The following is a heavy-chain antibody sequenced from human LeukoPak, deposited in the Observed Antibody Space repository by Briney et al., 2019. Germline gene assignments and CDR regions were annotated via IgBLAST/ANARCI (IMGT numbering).Heavy chain of an antibody. J-gene: IGHJ6*02. V-gene: IGHV1-69*04. D-gene: IGHD3-10*01. CDR1: GGTFSSYA. CDR2: IIPILGIA. CDR3: ASALGELLSVYYYGMDV. Sequence: GASVKVSCKASGGTFSSYAISWVRQAPGQGLEWMGRIIPILGIANYAQKFQGRVTITADKSTSTAYMELSSLRSEDTAVYYCASALGELLSVYYYGMDVWGQGTTVTVSS.